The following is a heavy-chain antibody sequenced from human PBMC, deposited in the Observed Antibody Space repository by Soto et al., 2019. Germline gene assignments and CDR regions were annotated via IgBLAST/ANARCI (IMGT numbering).Heavy chain of an antibody. CDR2: IYWDDDK. D-gene: IGHD5-18*01. V-gene: IGHV2-5*02. Sequence: QITLKESVPTLVKPTQTLTLTCTFSGFSLITSGVGVGWIRQPPGKALEWLALIYWDDDKRYSPSLKSRLTITKHTSKNQVVLTMTNMDPVDTATYYCAHKGDGYRGFKYWGQGTLVNVAS. J-gene: IGHJ4*02. CDR3: AHKGDGYRGFKY. CDR1: GFSLITSGVG.